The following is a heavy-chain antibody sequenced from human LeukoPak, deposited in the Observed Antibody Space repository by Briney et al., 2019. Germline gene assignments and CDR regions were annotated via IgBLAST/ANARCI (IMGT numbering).Heavy chain of an antibody. CDR1: GFTFSNYW. J-gene: IGHJ4*02. D-gene: IGHD1-26*01. CDR2: IKEDGSEK. CDR3: ARTTRGY. V-gene: IGHV3-7*03. Sequence: PGGSLRLSCAASGFTFSNYWMSWVRQAPGKGLEWVANIKEDGSEKHYVDSVKGRFTISRDNAKNSLYLQMNSLRVEATAVYYWARTTRGYWGQGTLVTVSS.